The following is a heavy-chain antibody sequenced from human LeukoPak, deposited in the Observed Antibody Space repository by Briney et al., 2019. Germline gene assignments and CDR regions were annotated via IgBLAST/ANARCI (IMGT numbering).Heavy chain of an antibody. D-gene: IGHD2-8*01. CDR2: ISGSGGST. CDR3: ARALIGYYFDY. Sequence: GGSLRLSCAASGFTFSSYAMSWVRQAPGKGLEWVSAISGSGGSTYYADSVKGRFTISRDNSKNSLYLQMNSLRAEDTAVYYCARALIGYYFDYWGQGTLVTVSS. V-gene: IGHV3-23*01. CDR1: GFTFSSYA. J-gene: IGHJ4*02.